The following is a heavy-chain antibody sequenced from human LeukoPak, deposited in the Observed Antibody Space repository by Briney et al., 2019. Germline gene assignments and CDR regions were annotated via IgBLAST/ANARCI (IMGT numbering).Heavy chain of an antibody. CDR3: ARTSWTLFLRGGNFDY. D-gene: IGHD2-2*01. V-gene: IGHV4-34*01. J-gene: IGHJ4*02. Sequence: SETLSLTCAVCGGSFSGYYWSWIRQPPGKGLEWIGEINHSGSTNYNPSLKSRVTISVDTSKNQFPLKLSSVTAADTAVYYCARTSWTLFLRGGNFDYWGQGTLVTVSS. CDR2: INHSGST. CDR1: GGSFSGYY.